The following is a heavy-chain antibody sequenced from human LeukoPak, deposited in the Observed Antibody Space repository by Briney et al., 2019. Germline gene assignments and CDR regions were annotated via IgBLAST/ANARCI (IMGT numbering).Heavy chain of an antibody. CDR1: GFTFSSYW. CDR2: INQDGSEK. V-gene: IGHV3-7*01. D-gene: IGHD2-2*01. Sequence: PGGSLRLSCAGSGFTFSSYWMSWVRQAPGKGLEWVAKINQDGSEKDYVDSVEGRFRISRDNAKNELYLQMNSLRDEDTAVYFCARDGRLQYCSSTSCSYNWFDPWGQGTLVTVSS. J-gene: IGHJ5*02. CDR3: ARDGRLQYCSSTSCSYNWFDP.